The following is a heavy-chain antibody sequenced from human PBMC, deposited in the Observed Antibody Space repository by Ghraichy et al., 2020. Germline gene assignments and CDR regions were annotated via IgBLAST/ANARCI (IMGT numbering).Heavy chain of an antibody. J-gene: IGHJ4*02. V-gene: IGHV3-23*01. CDR2: ISGNGGST. CDR1: GFTFSSYA. CDR3: AKGLRSEYYFDY. Sequence: GGSLRLSCAASGFTFSSYAMSWVRQAPGKGLEWVSGISGNGGSTYYADSVKGRFTISRDNSKNTLYLQMNSLRAEDTAVYYCAKGLRSEYYFDYWGQGTLVTVSS. D-gene: IGHD2-21*01.